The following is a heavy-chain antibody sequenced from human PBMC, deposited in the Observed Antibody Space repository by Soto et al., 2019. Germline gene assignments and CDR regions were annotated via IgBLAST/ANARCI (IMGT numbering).Heavy chain of an antibody. CDR1: GFTFTDYY. CDR3: ARGPKGYAFDT. J-gene: IGHJ3*02. CDR2: FSGSGNNI. D-gene: IGHD5-18*01. V-gene: IGHV3-11*01. Sequence: QVQLVESGGGLVKPGGSLRLSCAASGFTFTDYYMSWIRQAPGKGLEWISYFSGSGNNIYYADSLKGRFTISRDNAKKSLYLEMNSLRDVDTAVYYCARGPKGYAFDTWGQGTMVTVSS.